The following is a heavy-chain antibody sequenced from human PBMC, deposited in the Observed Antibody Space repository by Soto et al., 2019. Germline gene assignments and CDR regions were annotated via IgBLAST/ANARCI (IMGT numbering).Heavy chain of an antibody. CDR1: GFTFSSYA. D-gene: IGHD3-22*01. Sequence: GGSLRLSCAASGFTFSSYAMHWVRQAPGKGLEWVALIAYHGVNQYYADSVKGRFTISRDNSKNTLWLQMNSLSADDTAVYYRARGADYYDTSGSWTFDNWGQGTVVTVSS. CDR3: ARGADYYDTSGSWTFDN. J-gene: IGHJ4*02. CDR2: IAYHGVNQ. V-gene: IGHV3-30-3*01.